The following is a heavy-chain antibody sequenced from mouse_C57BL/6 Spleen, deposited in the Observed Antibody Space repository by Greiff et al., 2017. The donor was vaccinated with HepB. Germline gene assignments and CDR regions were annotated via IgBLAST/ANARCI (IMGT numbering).Heavy chain of an antibody. V-gene: IGHV1-80*01. D-gene: IGHD4-1*01. CDR3: ARDWDVSYWYFDV. CDR2: IYPGDGDT. J-gene: IGHJ1*03. CDR1: GYAFSSYW. Sequence: QVQLKESGAELVKPGASVKISCKASGYAFSSYWMNWVKQRPGKGLEWIGQIYPGDGDTNYNGKFKGKATLTADKSSSTAYMQLSSLTSEDSAVYFCARDWDVSYWYFDVWGTGTTVTVSS.